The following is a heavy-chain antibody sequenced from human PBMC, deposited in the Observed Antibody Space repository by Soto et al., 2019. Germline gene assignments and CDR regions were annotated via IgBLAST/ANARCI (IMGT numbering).Heavy chain of an antibody. CDR3: ARERNYDILTGYPYYYYYGMDV. CDR2: INPNSGGT. J-gene: IGHJ6*02. D-gene: IGHD3-9*01. CDR1: GYTFTGYY. V-gene: IGHV1-2*04. Sequence: ASVKVSCKASGYTFTGYYMHWVRQAPGQGLELMGWINPNSGGTNYAQKFQGWVTMTRDTSISTAYMELSRLRSDDTAVYYCARERNYDILTGYPYYYYYGMDVWGQGTTVTVSS.